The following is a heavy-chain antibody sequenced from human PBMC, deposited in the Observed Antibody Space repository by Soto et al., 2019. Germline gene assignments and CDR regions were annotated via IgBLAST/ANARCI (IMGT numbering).Heavy chain of an antibody. D-gene: IGHD3-22*01. J-gene: IGHJ5*02. CDR1: GYSFTRYW. Sequence: PGESLKISCKGSGYSFTRYWISWVRQMPGKGLEWMGRIDPSDSYTNYGPSFQGHVTMSVDKSTSTAYLQWSSLKASDTAMYYCARMDGLVRVITKNWFDPWGQGTLVTVSS. CDR2: IDPSDSYT. CDR3: ARMDGLVRVITKNWFDP. V-gene: IGHV5-10-1*01.